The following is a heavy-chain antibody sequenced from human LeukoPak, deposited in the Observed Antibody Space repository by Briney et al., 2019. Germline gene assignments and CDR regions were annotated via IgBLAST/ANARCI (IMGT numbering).Heavy chain of an antibody. CDR1: GFTFSSYW. Sequence: GGSLRLSCGASGFTFSSYWMHWVRQAPGKGLVWVSRIDSDGCSTTYADSVKGRFTISRDNAKNTLYLQMNSLRAEDTAVYYCEREVSGDPWYNWFDPWGKGTLVTVSS. CDR2: IDSDGCST. CDR3: EREVSGDPWYNWFDP. V-gene: IGHV3-74*01. J-gene: IGHJ5*02. D-gene: IGHD4-17*01.